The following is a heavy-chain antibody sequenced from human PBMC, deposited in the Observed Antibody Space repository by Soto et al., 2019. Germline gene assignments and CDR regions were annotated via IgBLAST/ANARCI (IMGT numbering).Heavy chain of an antibody. CDR3: ARGRYYYDSRGPDVGWFDP. CDR1: GYTFTSYA. J-gene: IGHJ5*02. Sequence: QVQLVQSGAEVKKPGASVKVSCKASGYTFTSYAMHWVRQAPGQRLEWMGWINAGNGNTKYSQKFQGRVTITRDTSASTAYMELSSLRSEDTAVYYCARGRYYYDSRGPDVGWFDPWGQGTLVTVSS. CDR2: INAGNGNT. D-gene: IGHD3-22*01. V-gene: IGHV1-3*01.